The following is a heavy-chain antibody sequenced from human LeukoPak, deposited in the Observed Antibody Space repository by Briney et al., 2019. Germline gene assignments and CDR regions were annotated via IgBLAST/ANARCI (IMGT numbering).Heavy chain of an antibody. CDR1: GGSFSGYY. J-gene: IGHJ4*02. Sequence: PSETLSLTCAVYGGSFSGYYWSWIRQPPGKGLEWIGEINHSGSTNYNPSLKSRVTISVDTSKNQFSLKLSSVTAADTAVYYCARGTDTLPDIVVVVAAYRDFDYWGQGTLVTVSS. D-gene: IGHD2-15*01. CDR2: INHSGST. V-gene: IGHV4-34*01. CDR3: ARGTDTLPDIVVVVAAYRDFDY.